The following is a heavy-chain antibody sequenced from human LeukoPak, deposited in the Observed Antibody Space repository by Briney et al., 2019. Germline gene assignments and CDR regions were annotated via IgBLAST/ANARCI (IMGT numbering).Heavy chain of an antibody. J-gene: IGHJ4*02. D-gene: IGHD3-3*01. CDR2: ISGSGSST. V-gene: IGHV3-23*01. Sequence: TGGSLRLSCAASGFTFSSYAMSWVRQAPGKGLEWVSAISGSGSSTYYADSVKGRFTISRDNSKNTLYLQVNSLRAEDTAVYYCAKARHYDFWSGEGNFDYWGQGTLVTVSS. CDR1: GFTFSSYA. CDR3: AKARHYDFWSGEGNFDY.